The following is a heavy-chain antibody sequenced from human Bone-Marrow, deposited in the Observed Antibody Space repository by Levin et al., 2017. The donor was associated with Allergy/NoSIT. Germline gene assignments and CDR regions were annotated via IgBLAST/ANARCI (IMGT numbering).Heavy chain of an antibody. Sequence: GGSLRLSCAASGFTFSSYSMNWVRQAPGKGLEWVSSISSSSSYIYYADSVKGRFTISRDNAKNSLYLQMNSLRAEDTAVYYCARDRGVRGVMGFRPDYWGQGTLVTVSS. CDR3: ARDRGVRGVMGFRPDY. CDR2: ISSSSSYI. D-gene: IGHD3-10*01. J-gene: IGHJ4*02. V-gene: IGHV3-21*01. CDR1: GFTFSSYS.